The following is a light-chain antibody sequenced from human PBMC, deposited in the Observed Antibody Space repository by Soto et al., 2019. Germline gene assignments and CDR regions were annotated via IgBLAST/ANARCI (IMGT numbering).Light chain of an antibody. V-gene: IGLV1-40*01. CDR3: GTWDSSLSAWV. J-gene: IGLJ3*02. CDR1: SSNIGAGYP. Sequence: QSVLTQPPSVSGAPGQRVTISCTGSSSNIGAGYPVHWYQQLPGTAPKLLVAGNRPSGVPDRFSVSKSGASASLAITGLQAEDEADYYCGTWDSSLSAWVFGGGTKLTVL. CDR2: G.